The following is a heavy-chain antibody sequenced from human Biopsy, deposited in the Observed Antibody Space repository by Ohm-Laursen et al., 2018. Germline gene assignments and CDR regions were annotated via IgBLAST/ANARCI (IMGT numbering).Heavy chain of an antibody. CDR2: IYFTGRT. J-gene: IGHJ2*01. CDR3: ASAGYNPDWNFDL. V-gene: IGHV4-59*12. D-gene: IGHD5-24*01. CDR1: GGPIDSYY. Sequence: SETLSLTCAVSGGPIDSYYWSWIRQPPGKALEWIGYIYFTGRTNYNPSLKSRVTMSVNTSKKQFSLSLRSVTAADTAVYYCASAGYNPDWNFDLWGRGTRVTVSS.